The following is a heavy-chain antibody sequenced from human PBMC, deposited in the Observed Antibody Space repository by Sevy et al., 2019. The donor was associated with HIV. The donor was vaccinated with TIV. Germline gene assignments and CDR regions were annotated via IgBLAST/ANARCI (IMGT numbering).Heavy chain of an antibody. CDR2: IYYSGST. CDR1: GGSISSYY. J-gene: IGHJ5*02. V-gene: IGHV4-59*01. Sequence: SETLSLTCTVSGGSISSYYWSWIRQPPGKGLEWIGYIYYSGSTNYNPSLKSRVTISVDTSKNQFSLKLSSVTAADKAVYYCARWGGYYDSSGYYPFDPWGQGTLVTVSS. D-gene: IGHD3-22*01. CDR3: ARWGGYYDSSGYYPFDP.